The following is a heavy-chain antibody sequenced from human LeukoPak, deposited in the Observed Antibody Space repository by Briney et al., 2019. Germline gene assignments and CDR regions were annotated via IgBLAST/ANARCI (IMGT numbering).Heavy chain of an antibody. CDR1: GYTFTGYF. J-gene: IGHJ4*02. Sequence: ASVEVSCKAPGYTFTGYFMHWVRQAPGQGLEWMGWINPNSGGTNYAQKFQGRVTMTRDTSISTAYMELSRLRSDDTAVYYCARDAPTVTAGLWGQGTLVTVSS. CDR3: ARDAPTVTAGL. D-gene: IGHD4-17*01. CDR2: INPNSGGT. V-gene: IGHV1-2*02.